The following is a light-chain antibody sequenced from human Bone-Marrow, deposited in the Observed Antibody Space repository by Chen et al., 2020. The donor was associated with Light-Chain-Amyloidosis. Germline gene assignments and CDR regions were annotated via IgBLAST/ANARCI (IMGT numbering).Light chain of an antibody. V-gene: IGLV3-21*02. CDR3: QVWDRSGDRPV. Sequence: SYVLTQPSSVSVAPGQTATIACGGNNIGSTSVHWYQQTPGQAPLLVVYDDSDRPSGIPERLSGSDSGNTATLTISRVGAGDEAGYYCQVWDRSGDRPVFGGGTKLTVL. CDR2: DDS. J-gene: IGLJ3*02. CDR1: NIGSTS.